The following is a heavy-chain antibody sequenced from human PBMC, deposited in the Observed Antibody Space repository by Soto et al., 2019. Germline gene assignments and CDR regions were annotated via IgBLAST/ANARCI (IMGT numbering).Heavy chain of an antibody. Sequence: QVQLQQWGAGLLKPSETLSLTCAVYGGSFSGYYWTWIRQPPGTGLEWIGEINHSGSTNYNPSLRRRVTISVDTSKNQSSLKLTSVTAADTAVYYCARDKITGLVDYWGQGTLVTVSS. J-gene: IGHJ4*02. CDR1: GGSFSGYY. D-gene: IGHD2-8*02. CDR3: ARDKITGLVDY. CDR2: INHSGST. V-gene: IGHV4-34*01.